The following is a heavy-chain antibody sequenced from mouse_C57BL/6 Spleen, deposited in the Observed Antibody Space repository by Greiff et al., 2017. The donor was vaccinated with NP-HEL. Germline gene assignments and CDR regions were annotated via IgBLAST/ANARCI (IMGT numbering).Heavy chain of an antibody. D-gene: IGHD1-1*01. Sequence: VQLQQSGPELVKPGASVKISCKASGYSFTGYYMNWVKQSPEKSLEWIGEINPSTGGTTYNQKFKAKATLTVDKSSSTAYMQLKSLTSENSAVYYCARGEVTTEVVDYFDYWGQGTTLTVSS. V-gene: IGHV1-42*01. CDR3: ARGEVTTEVVDYFDY. CDR1: GYSFTGYY. J-gene: IGHJ2*01. CDR2: INPSTGGT.